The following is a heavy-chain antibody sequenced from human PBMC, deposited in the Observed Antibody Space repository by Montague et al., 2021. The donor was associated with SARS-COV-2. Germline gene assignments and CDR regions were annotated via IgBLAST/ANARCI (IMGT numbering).Heavy chain of an antibody. CDR1: GGSIDSFY. Sequence: SETLSLTCTVSGGSIDSFYWSWIRRPPGKGLEWIGCIFHGGRTYYNPSLKSRVSMSVGTSKNQVSLRLSSLTAADTAVYYCARGGYYDNTGYYSDYYYNMDVWGQGTRSPSP. CDR2: IFHGGRT. CDR3: ARGGYYDNTGYYSDYYYNMDV. J-gene: IGHJ6*02. V-gene: IGHV4-59*01. D-gene: IGHD3-22*01.